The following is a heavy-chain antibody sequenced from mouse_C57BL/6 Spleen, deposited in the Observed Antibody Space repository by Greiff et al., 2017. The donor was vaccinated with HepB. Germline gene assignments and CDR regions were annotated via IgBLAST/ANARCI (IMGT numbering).Heavy chain of an antibody. J-gene: IGHJ4*01. CDR1: GYAFSSSW. V-gene: IGHV1-82*01. CDR3: AKEHYDAMDY. Sequence: VQLQQSGPELVKPGASVKISCKASGYAFSSSWMNWVKQRPGKGLEWIGRIYPGDGDTNYNGKFKGKATLTADKSSSTAYMQLSSLTSEDSAVYFCAKEHYDAMDYWGQGTSVTVSS. CDR2: IYPGDGDT.